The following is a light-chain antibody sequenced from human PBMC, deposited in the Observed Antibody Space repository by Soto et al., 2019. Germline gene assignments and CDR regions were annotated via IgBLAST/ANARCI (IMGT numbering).Light chain of an antibody. CDR1: SSNIGAGYD. Sequence: QSVLTQPPSVSGAPGQRVTISCTGSSSNIGAGYDVHWYQQLPGTAPKLLIYGNSNRPSGVPDRFSGSKSGTSPSLAITGLRAEDEADYYCQSYDSSLSGWVFGGGTKLTVL. CDR3: QSYDSSLSGWV. V-gene: IGLV1-40*01. J-gene: IGLJ3*02. CDR2: GNS.